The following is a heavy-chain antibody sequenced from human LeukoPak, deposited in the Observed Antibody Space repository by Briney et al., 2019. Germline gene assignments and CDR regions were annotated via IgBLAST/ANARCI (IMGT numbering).Heavy chain of an antibody. Sequence: PSETLSLTCAVSGDSISSENWWTWVRQTPGKRLEWIGEIHHSGKTNYNPSLRGRVTMSVDTSKNQFSLKVSSVTAADTAVYYCARSGYSYGADAFDIWGQGTMVTVSS. CDR3: ARSGYSYGADAFDI. D-gene: IGHD5-18*01. V-gene: IGHV4-55*02. CDR2: IHHSGKT. J-gene: IGHJ3*02. CDR1: GDSISSENW.